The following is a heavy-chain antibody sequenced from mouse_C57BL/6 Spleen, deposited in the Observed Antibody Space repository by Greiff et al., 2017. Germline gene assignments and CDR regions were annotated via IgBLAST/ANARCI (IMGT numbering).Heavy chain of an antibody. V-gene: IGHV5-6*02. CDR3: ARHVGYGSSHYAMDY. CDR2: ISSGGSYT. CDR1: GFTFSSYG. J-gene: IGHJ4*01. D-gene: IGHD1-1*01. Sequence: DVKLVESGGDLVKPGGSLTLSCAASGFTFSSYGMSWVRQTPDKRLEWVATISSGGSYTYYPDSVKGRFTISRDNAKNTLYMQMSSLTSEDTAMYYCARHVGYGSSHYAMDYWGQGTSVTVSS.